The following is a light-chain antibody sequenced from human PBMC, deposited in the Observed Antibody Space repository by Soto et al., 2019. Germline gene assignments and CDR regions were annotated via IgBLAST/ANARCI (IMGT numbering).Light chain of an antibody. Sequence: QSALTQPASVSGSPGQSITISCTGTSSDIGGYNYVSWYQHHPGKVPKLMIYDVSNRPSGVSNRFSASKSGNTASLTISGLQAEDEAHYYCSSYRSGSNVVFGGGTQLTVL. CDR2: DVS. J-gene: IGLJ2*01. CDR1: SSDIGGYNY. CDR3: SSYRSGSNVV. V-gene: IGLV2-14*03.